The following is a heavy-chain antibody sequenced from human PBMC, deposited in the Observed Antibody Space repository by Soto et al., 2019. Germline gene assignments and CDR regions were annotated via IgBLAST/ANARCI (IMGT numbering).Heavy chain of an antibody. J-gene: IGHJ4*02. CDR1: GYSFAGYW. D-gene: IGHD3-22*01. V-gene: IGHV5-51*01. Sequence: PGESLKISCKGSGYSFAGYWITWVRQKPGKGLEWMGIIYPGDSETKYSPSFQGQVTISADKSISTAYLQWSRLKASDSAMYYCARQGSYYDSKSFGYWGQGTLVTVSS. CDR3: ARQGSYYDSKSFGY. CDR2: IYPGDSET.